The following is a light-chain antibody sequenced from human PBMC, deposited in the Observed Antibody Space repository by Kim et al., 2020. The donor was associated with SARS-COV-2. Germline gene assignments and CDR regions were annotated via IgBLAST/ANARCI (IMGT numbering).Light chain of an antibody. Sequence: AFVVDRVTITCRASQSIGSWLAWFQQKPGKAPNLLIYQASSLKSGVPSRFSGSGSGTEFILTISSLQPDDFATYYCQQYSSHLWTFGQGTKVDIK. CDR3: QQYSSHLWT. CDR2: QAS. CDR1: QSIGSW. V-gene: IGKV1-5*03. J-gene: IGKJ1*01.